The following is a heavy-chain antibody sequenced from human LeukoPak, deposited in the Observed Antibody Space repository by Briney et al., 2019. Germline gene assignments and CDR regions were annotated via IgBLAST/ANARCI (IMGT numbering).Heavy chain of an antibody. CDR1: GGSISSSSYY. CDR2: IYYSGST. Sequence: SETLSLTCTVSGGSISSSSYYWGWIRQPPGKGLERIGSIYYSGSTYYNPSLKSRATISVDTSKNQFSLKLSSVTAADTAVYYCARHPRTYCSGGSCYIYYYYMDVWGKGTTVTVSS. J-gene: IGHJ6*03. V-gene: IGHV4-39*01. CDR3: ARHPRTYCSGGSCYIYYYYMDV. D-gene: IGHD2-15*01.